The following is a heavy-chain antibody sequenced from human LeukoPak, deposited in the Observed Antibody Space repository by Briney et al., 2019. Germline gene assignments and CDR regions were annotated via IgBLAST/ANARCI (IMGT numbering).Heavy chain of an antibody. V-gene: IGHV3-23*01. CDR1: GFTFSSYA. CDR2: ISGSGGST. Sequence: SGGPLRLSCAASGFTFSSYAMSWVRQAPGKGLEWVSAISGSGGSTYYADSVKGRFTISRDNSKNTLYLQMNSLRAEDTAVYYCAKDLTYYDFWSGTPQGYWGQGTLVTVSS. J-gene: IGHJ4*02. D-gene: IGHD3-3*01. CDR3: AKDLTYYDFWSGTPQGY.